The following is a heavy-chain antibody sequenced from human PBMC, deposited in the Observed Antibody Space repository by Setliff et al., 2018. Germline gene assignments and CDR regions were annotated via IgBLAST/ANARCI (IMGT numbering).Heavy chain of an antibody. CDR3: ARVPQEALYYYDRGHYIDY. V-gene: IGHV1-2*02. CDR1: GFTFTDYP. J-gene: IGHJ4*02. D-gene: IGHD3-22*01. Sequence: ASVKVSCKASGFTFTDYPINWMRQAPEQGLEWMGRINLNTGNIFYAQKFQGRVAMTRDTSINTAYMELSTLRYDDTALYYCARVPQEALYYYDRGHYIDYWGQGTLVTVSS. CDR2: INLNTGNI.